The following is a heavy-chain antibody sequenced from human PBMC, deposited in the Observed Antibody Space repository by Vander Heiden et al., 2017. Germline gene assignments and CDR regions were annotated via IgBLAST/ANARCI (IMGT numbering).Heavy chain of an antibody. CDR1: GFTFSSYS. D-gene: IGHD1-26*01. J-gene: IGHJ3*02. CDR3: ARRVVGAPRAFDI. CDR2: IGTSSSNI. V-gene: IGHV3-48*01. Sequence: EVQLVEFGGGLVQPGGPLRLPCAASGFTFSSYSMNWVRQAPGKGLEWVSYIGTSSSNIYYADSVKGRFTISRDNAKNSLYLQMNSLRAEDTAVYYCARRVVGAPRAFDIWGQGTMVTVSS.